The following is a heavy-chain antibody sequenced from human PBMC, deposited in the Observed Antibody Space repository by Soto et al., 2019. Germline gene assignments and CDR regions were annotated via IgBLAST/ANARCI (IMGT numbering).Heavy chain of an antibody. J-gene: IGHJ6*02. D-gene: IGHD5-18*01. CDR2: INHSGST. CDR3: ACIFSGGYGYGFYYYGMDV. CDR1: GGSFSGYY. V-gene: IGHV4-34*01. Sequence: ETLSLTCAVYGGSFSGYYWSWIRQPPGKGLEWIGEINHSGSTNYNPSLKSRVTISVDTSKNQFSLKLSSVTAADTAVYYCACIFSGGYGYGFYYYGMDVWGQGTTVTVSS.